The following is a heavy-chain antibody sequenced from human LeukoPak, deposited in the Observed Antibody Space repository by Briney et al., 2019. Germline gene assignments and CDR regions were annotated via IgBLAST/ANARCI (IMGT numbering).Heavy chain of an antibody. D-gene: IGHD1-26*01. CDR3: ATSPLYSGRYDRDLLDY. CDR1: GFTFSSYA. J-gene: IGHJ4*02. Sequence: GGSLRLSCSASGFTFSSYAMSWLRRAPGKGLDWVSLISGSRDDTYYAGSVKGRFTISRDNSRNTLFLEMNSLRAEDTAVYYCATSPLYSGRYDRDLLDYWGQGTLVTVSS. CDR2: ISGSRDDT. V-gene: IGHV3-23*01.